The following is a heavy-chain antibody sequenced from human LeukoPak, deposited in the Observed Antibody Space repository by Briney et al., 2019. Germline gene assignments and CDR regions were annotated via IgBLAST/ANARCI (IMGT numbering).Heavy chain of an antibody. V-gene: IGHV4-61*02. CDR3: ARGYDSNGYQSRGCDY. D-gene: IGHD3-22*01. CDR2: IYPSGDS. Sequence: MPSQTQSLTCTVSGGSISSGSFYWSWIRQTAGKGLEWIGRIYPSGDSQYSPSFRSRATISLDTRNQFSLKLSSVIAADTAVYFCARGYDSNGYQSRGCDYWGQGALVNVSS. J-gene: IGHJ4*02. CDR1: GGSISSGSFY.